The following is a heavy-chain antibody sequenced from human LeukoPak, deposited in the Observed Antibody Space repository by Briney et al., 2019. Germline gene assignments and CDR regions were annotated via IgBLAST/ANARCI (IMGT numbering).Heavy chain of an antibody. J-gene: IGHJ4*02. CDR2: ISYDGSNK. V-gene: IGHV3-30-3*01. Sequence: GRSLRLSCAASGFTFSSYAMHWVRQAPGKGLEWVAVISYDGSNKYYADSVKGRFTISRDNSKNTLYLQMNSLRAEDTAVYYCARGAMIVVAPTLSQGGYFDYWGQGTLVTVSS. CDR3: ARGAMIVVAPTLSQGGYFDY. D-gene: IGHD3-22*01. CDR1: GFTFSSYA.